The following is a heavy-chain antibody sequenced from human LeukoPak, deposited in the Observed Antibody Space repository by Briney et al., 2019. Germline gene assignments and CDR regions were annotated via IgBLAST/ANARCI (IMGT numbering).Heavy chain of an antibody. V-gene: IGHV4-31*03. Sequence: PSETLSLTCSVSGVSISSDNYYWTWVRQHPGTGLEWIGHIHYRGTTYYNPSLQSRVTISVDASKNQFSLKLSSVTAADTAVYYCARDQGGGYSGEDLLYYYGMDVWGQGTTVTVSS. J-gene: IGHJ6*02. CDR2: IHYRGTT. D-gene: IGHD5-12*01. CDR1: GVSISSDNYY. CDR3: ARDQGGGYSGEDLLYYYGMDV.